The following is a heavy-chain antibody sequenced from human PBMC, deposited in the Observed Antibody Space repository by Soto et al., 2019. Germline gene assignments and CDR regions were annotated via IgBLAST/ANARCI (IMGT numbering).Heavy chain of an antibody. CDR3: ASAPDLENDAFDI. CDR2: INPNSGGT. Sequence: ASVKVSCKASGYTFTGYYMHWVRQAPGQGLEWMGWINPNSGGTNYAQKFQGWVTMTRDTSISTAYMELSRLRSDDTAVYYCASAPDLENDAFDIWGQGTMVTVSS. D-gene: IGHD1-1*01. J-gene: IGHJ3*02. V-gene: IGHV1-2*04. CDR1: GYTFTGYY.